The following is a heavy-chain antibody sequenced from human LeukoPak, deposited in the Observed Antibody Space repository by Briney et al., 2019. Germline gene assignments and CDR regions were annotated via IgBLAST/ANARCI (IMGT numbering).Heavy chain of an antibody. CDR1: GFTFGSYW. V-gene: IGHV3-23*01. D-gene: IGHD6-19*01. CDR2: ISGSGGGS. Sequence: GGSLRLSCAGSGFTFGSYWMTWVRQAPGKGLEWVSGISGSGGGSYYADSVKGRFTISRDNSKNALYLHMNSLSADDTALYYCAKIEAVAGTRWFDPWGQGTLVIVSS. J-gene: IGHJ5*02. CDR3: AKIEAVAGTRWFDP.